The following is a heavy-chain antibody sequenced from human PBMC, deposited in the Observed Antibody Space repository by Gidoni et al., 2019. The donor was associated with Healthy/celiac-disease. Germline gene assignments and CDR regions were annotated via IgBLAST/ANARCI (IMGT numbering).Heavy chain of an antibody. Sequence: EVQLVESGGGLVQPGGSLKLSCAASGFTFSGSAMPWVRQASGKGLEWVGSMRSKDNSYATAYAASVKGRFTISREDSKNTAYLQMNSLKTEDTAVYYCTHLASYSSGWYSLDYYGMDVWGQGTTVTVSS. CDR3: THLASYSSGWYSLDYYGMDV. D-gene: IGHD6-19*01. J-gene: IGHJ6*02. CDR1: GFTFSGSA. V-gene: IGHV3-73*02. CDR2: MRSKDNSYAT.